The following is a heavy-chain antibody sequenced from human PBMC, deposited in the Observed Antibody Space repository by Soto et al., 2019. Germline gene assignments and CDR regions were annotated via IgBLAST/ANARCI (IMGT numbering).Heavy chain of an antibody. D-gene: IGHD2-2*03. V-gene: IGHV3-33*01. CDR3: ARGGFCSSTTCSNYHGMDV. Sequence: PGGSLRLSCAASGFTFSSFGMHWVRQAPGKGLEWAALIWYDGTNQNYADSVRGRFTISRDNSKNTLYLQINSPRAEDTAVYYCARGGFCSSTTCSNYHGMDVWGQGTTVTVSS. CDR1: GFTFSSFG. J-gene: IGHJ6*02. CDR2: IWYDGTNQ.